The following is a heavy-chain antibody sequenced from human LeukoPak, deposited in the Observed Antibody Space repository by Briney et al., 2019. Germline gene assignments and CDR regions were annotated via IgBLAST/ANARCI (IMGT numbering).Heavy chain of an antibody. CDR1: GFIFSNYE. CDR2: ISSINSGSNI. D-gene: IGHD3-3*01. V-gene: IGHV3-48*03. Sequence: PGGSLRLSCVASGFIFSNYEMNWVRQAPGQGLEWVSGISSINSGSNIYYADSVKGRFTISRDKDKNSLYLQMNSLRAEDTAVYYCARKTRMTIFGVVTRWLDPWGQGTLVTVSS. CDR3: ARKTRMTIFGVVTRWLDP. J-gene: IGHJ5*02.